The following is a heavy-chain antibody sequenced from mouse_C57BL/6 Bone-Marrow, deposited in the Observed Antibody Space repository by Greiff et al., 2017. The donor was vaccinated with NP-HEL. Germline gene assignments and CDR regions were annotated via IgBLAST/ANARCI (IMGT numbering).Heavy chain of an antibody. J-gene: IGHJ2*01. Sequence: QVQLQQPGAELVKPGASVKLSCKASGYTFTSYWMHWVKQRPGRGLEWIGRIDLNSGGTKYNEKFKSKATLPVDKPSSTAYMQLSSLTSEDSAVYYCARRYYYGSSYYFDYWGQGTTLTVSS. CDR3: ARRYYYGSSYYFDY. V-gene: IGHV1-72*01. D-gene: IGHD1-1*01. CDR2: IDLNSGGT. CDR1: GYTFTSYW.